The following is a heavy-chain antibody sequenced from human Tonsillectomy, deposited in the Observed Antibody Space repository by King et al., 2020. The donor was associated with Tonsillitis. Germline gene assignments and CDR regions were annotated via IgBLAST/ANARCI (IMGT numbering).Heavy chain of an antibody. CDR3: AITTSGHVVAAAHFDK. J-gene: IGHJ4*02. CDR1: GFSLGDYG. V-gene: IGHV3-49*04. D-gene: IGHD6-25*01. Sequence: VQLVESGGGAVQPGRSLRLSCGASGFSLGDYGMSWVRQAPGKGLEWVSFITNHHYGGTVEYAASVKARFTMSRDDYKNIAYLQMNSLKMDDTAVYYCAITTSGHVVAAAHFDKGGQGTLVTVSS. CDR2: ITNHHYGGTV.